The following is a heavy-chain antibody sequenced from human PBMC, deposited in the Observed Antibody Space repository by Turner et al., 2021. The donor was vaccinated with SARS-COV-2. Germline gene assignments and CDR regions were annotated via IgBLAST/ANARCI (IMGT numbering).Heavy chain of an antibody. CDR3: ARAKFYYYDSSGYQYYFDY. D-gene: IGHD3-22*01. Sequence: QVQLVQSGAEVKKPGSSVKVSCRASGGTFSSSAINWVRQAPGQGLEWMGRIIPILGIANYAQKFQGRVTITADKSTSTAYMELSSLRSEDTAVYYCARAKFYYYDSSGYQYYFDYWGQGTLVTVSS. V-gene: IGHV1-69*04. J-gene: IGHJ4*02. CDR2: IIPILGIA. CDR1: GGTFSSSA.